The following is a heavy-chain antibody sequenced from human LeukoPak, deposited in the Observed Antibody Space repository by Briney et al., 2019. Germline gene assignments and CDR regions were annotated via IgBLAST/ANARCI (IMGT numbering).Heavy chain of an antibody. Sequence: GGSLRLSCTASGFTFSSYGIHWVRQAPGKGLEWVAFIRYDGSNQFHADSVKGRFTTSRDNSKNTLYLQMNSLRAEDTAVYYCAKDIGRTTDYYYYLDVWGKGTTVTVSS. D-gene: IGHD4-17*01. J-gene: IGHJ6*03. CDR2: IRYDGSNQ. CDR1: GFTFSSYG. CDR3: AKDIGRTTDYYYYLDV. V-gene: IGHV3-30*02.